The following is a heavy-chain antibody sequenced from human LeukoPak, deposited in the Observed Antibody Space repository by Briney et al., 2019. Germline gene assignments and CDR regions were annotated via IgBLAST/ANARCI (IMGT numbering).Heavy chain of an antibody. J-gene: IGHJ4*02. Sequence: PSETLSLTCAVSGYSISSDYYWSWIRQPAGKGLEWIGRIYTSGSTNYNPSLKSRVTMSVDTSKNQFSLKLSSVTAADTAVYYCARARYYYDSSGRSPYFDYWGQGTLVTVSS. CDR2: IYTSGST. CDR3: ARARYYYDSSGRSPYFDY. V-gene: IGHV4-4*07. D-gene: IGHD3-22*01. CDR1: GYSISSDYY.